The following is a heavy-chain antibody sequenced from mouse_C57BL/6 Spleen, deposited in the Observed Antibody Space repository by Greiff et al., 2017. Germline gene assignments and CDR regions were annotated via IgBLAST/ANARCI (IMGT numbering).Heavy chain of an antibody. Sequence: EVKLMESGGGLVQPGGSMKLSCAASGYTFSDAWMDWVRQSPEKGLEWVGEIRNKANNHASYYAVSVKGRFTISRDDSKSSVYLQMNRLRAEDTGIYYCTVYDYDGGFAYWGEGTLVTVSA. CDR3: TVYDYDGGFAY. CDR1: GYTFSDAW. V-gene: IGHV6-6*01. CDR2: IRNKANNHAS. J-gene: IGHJ3*01. D-gene: IGHD2-4*01.